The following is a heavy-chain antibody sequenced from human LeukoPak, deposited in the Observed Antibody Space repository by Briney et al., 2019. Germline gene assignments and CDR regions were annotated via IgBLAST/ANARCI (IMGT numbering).Heavy chain of an antibody. Sequence: ASVKVSCKASGYTFTSYGISWVRQAPGQGLEWMGWTSAYNGNTNYAQKLQGRVTMTTDTSTSTAYMELRSLRSDDTAVYYCARGWGWLWSGYYTTGVFDYWGQGTLVTVSS. CDR1: GYTFTSYG. D-gene: IGHD3-3*01. V-gene: IGHV1-18*01. CDR2: TSAYNGNT. CDR3: ARGWGWLWSGYYTTGVFDY. J-gene: IGHJ4*02.